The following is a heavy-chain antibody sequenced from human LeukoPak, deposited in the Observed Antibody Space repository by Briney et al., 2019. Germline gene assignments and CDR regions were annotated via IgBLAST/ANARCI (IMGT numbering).Heavy chain of an antibody. CDR1: GGTFSRYS. CDR3: ARLVVPGLPTDY. V-gene: IGHV1-69*08. D-gene: IGHD2-8*02. CDR2: IIPILDTA. Sequence: GASVKVSCKASGGTFSRYSISWVRQAPGQGLEWMGRIIPILDTADYAQKFQGRVTITADKSTNTAYMELSSLRSEDTAVYYCARLVVPGLPTDYWGQGTLVTVSS. J-gene: IGHJ4*02.